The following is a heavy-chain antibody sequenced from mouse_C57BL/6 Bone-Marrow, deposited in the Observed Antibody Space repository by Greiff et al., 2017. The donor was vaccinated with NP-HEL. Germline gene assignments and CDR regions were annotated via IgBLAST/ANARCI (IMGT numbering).Heavy chain of an antibody. V-gene: IGHV1-54*01. J-gene: IGHJ4*01. CDR3: ARPGGMDY. CDR2: INPGSGGT. Sequence: VMLVESGAELVRPGTSVKVSCKASGYAFTNYLIEWVKQRPGQGLEWIGVINPGSGGTNYNEKFKGKATLTADKSSSTAYMQLSSLTSEDSAVYFCARPGGMDYWGQGTSVTVSS. CDR1: GYAFTNYL.